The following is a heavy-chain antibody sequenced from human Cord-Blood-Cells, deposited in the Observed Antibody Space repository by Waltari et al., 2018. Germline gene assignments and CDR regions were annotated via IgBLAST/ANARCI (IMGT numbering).Heavy chain of an antibody. D-gene: IGHD2-2*01. V-gene: IGHV1-24*01. CDR1: GNTLTEIT. CDR2: FDPEDGET. CDR3: ATEYQLLWRAFDI. Sequence: QVQLVQSGAEVKKPGASVKVSCKVSGNTLTEITIHWVRPAPGTGREWMGGFDPEDGETIYAQKFQGRVTMTEDTSTDTAYMELSSLRSEDTAVYYCATEYQLLWRAFDIWGQGTMVTVSS. J-gene: IGHJ3*02.